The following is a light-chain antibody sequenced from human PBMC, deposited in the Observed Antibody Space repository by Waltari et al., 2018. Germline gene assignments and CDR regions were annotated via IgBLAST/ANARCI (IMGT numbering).Light chain of an antibody. CDR1: EAIRND. V-gene: IGKV1-6*01. CDR2: SAS. Sequence: AIQLNQSPSSLSASVGPRVTITCRASEAIRNDLGWYQQKPGKAPQLLIYSASTLESGVPGRFSGSGSGTDFTFTISGLQPEDFATYYCQQDHKYPWTFGQGTKVEIK. CDR3: QQDHKYPWT. J-gene: IGKJ1*01.